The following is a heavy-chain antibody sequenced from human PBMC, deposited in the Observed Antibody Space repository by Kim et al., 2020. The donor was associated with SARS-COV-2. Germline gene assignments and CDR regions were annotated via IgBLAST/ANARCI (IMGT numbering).Heavy chain of an antibody. CDR3: AGVSDGSGNYFDY. J-gene: IGHJ4*02. Sequence: YNPSLKGRVTISVYTSKNQFSLKLSSVTAADTAVYYCAGVSDGSGNYFDYWGQGTLVTVSS. V-gene: IGHV4-59*01. D-gene: IGHD3-10*01.